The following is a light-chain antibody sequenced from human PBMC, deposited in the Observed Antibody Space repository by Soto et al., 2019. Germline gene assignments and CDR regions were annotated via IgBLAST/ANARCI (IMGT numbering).Light chain of an antibody. CDR3: CSYANXNTLL. V-gene: IGLV2-23*02. CDR2: EVT. J-gene: IGLJ2*01. CDR1: SSDVGSYDL. Sequence: QSVLTQPASVSGSPGQSITISCTGTSSDVGSYDLVSWYQHHPGTAPKLILYEVTKRPSGVSNRFSGSKSGNTASLTISGXQTEDDSHYYCCSYANXNTLLFGGGTKL.